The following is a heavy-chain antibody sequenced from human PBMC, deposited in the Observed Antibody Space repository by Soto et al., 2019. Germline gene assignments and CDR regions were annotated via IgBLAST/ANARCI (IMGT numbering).Heavy chain of an antibody. D-gene: IGHD6-19*01. CDR1: GYTFTGYY. V-gene: IGHV1-2*04. CDR3: EREGKSSMTYKWFDP. Sequence: ASVKVSCKASGYTFTGYYMHWVRQAPGQGLEWMGWINPNSGGTNYAQKFQGWVTMTRDTSISTAYMELSRLRSDDMAVYYCEREGKSSMTYKWFDPWGQGTLVTVS. CDR2: INPNSGGT. J-gene: IGHJ5*02.